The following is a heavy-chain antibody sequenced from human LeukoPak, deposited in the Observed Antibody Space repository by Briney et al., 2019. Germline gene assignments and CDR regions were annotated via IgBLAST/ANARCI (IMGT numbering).Heavy chain of an antibody. Sequence: GGSLRLSCAASGFTFSSYGMSWVRQAPGKGLEWVSAISGSGGSTYYADSVKGRFTISRDNSKNTLYLQMNSLRAEDTAVYYCAKDRGGSYSGYYYMDVWGKGTTVTISS. V-gene: IGHV3-23*01. D-gene: IGHD1-26*01. CDR1: GFTFSSYG. CDR2: ISGSGGST. CDR3: AKDRGGSYSGYYYMDV. J-gene: IGHJ6*03.